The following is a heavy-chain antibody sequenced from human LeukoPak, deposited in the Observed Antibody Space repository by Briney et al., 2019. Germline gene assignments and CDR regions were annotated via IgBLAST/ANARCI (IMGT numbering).Heavy chain of an antibody. Sequence: ASDEVWCRASVYPFTCYYVHWVLHAPGQGLEWMGWINPNSGGTNYAQKFQGRVTMTRDTSTSTAYMELSRLRSDDTAVYYCARIVVVIDYWGQGTLVTVSS. CDR2: INPNSGGT. J-gene: IGHJ4*02. CDR1: VYPFTCYY. V-gene: IGHV1-2*02. CDR3: ARIVVVIDY. D-gene: IGHD3-22*01.